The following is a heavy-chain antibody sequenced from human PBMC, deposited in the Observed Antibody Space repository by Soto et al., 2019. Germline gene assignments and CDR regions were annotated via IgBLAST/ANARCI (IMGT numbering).Heavy chain of an antibody. CDR1: GGSISSGGYY. J-gene: IGHJ6*02. CDR2: IYYSGST. Sequence: LSLTCTVSGGSISSGGYYWSWIRQHPGKGLEWIGYIYYSGSTYYNPSLKSRVTISVDTSKNQFSLQLNSVTPEDTAVYYCAREWYSSSWYHYYYYGMDVWGQGTTVTVSS. D-gene: IGHD6-13*01. CDR3: AREWYSSSWYHYYYYGMDV. V-gene: IGHV4-31*03.